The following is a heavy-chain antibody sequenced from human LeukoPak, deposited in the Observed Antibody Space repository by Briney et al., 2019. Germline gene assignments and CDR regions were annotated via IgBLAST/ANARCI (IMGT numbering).Heavy chain of an antibody. D-gene: IGHD3-3*01. J-gene: IGHJ3*02. CDR1: GFTFSSYS. Sequence: GGSLRLSCAASGFTFSSYSMNWVRQAPGKGLEWVSSISSSSSYIYYADSVKGRFTISRDNAKNSLYLQMNSLRAEDTAVYYCARASSGLRESLLSPPPAAFDIWGQGTMVTVSS. V-gene: IGHV3-21*01. CDR2: ISSSSSYI. CDR3: ARASSGLRESLLSPPPAAFDI.